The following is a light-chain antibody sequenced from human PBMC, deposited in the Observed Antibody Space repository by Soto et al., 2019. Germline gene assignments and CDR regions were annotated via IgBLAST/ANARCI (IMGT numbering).Light chain of an antibody. V-gene: IGKV1-5*03. CDR2: QAS. J-gene: IGKJ3*01. Sequence: DIQMTQSPSTLSASVGDRVIITCRASQSVNGWLAWYQQKPGKAPKLLIYQASSLESGVPSRFSGSGSGTEFTLTISSLQPDDFATYYCQQYSTYDIFTFGPGTKVDLK. CDR3: QQYSTYDIFT. CDR1: QSVNGW.